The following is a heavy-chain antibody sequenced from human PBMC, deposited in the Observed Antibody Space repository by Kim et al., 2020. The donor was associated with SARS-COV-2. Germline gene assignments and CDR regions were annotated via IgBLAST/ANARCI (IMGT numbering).Heavy chain of an antibody. Sequence: GGSLRLSCAASGFTFSSYGMHWVPQAPGKGLEWVAVIWYDGSNKYYADSVKGRFTISRDNSKNTLYLQMNSLRAEDTAVYYCARDNEDIVVVPAAMPDYWGQGTLVTVSS. CDR2: IWYDGSNK. D-gene: IGHD2-2*01. V-gene: IGHV3-33*01. CDR3: ARDNEDIVVVPAAMPDY. J-gene: IGHJ4*02. CDR1: GFTFSSYG.